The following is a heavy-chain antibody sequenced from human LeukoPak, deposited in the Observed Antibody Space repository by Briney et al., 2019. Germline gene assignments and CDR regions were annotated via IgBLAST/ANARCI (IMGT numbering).Heavy chain of an antibody. CDR1: GYIFTRNG. CDR3: ARQGYGGNPQGAADY. V-gene: IGHV1-18*01. CDR2: ISTYNGNT. D-gene: IGHD4-23*01. J-gene: IGHJ4*02. Sequence: GGSVKVSCKASGYIFTRNGISWVRQTPRLGLEWMGWISTYNGNTKYAEKFQGRVTMTKDTSTSTVYMELRSLRSDDTAVYYCARQGYGGNPQGAADYWGQGTLVTVSS.